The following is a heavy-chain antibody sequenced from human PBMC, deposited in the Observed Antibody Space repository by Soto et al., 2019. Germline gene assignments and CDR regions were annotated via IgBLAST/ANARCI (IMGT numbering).Heavy chain of an antibody. V-gene: IGHV5-51*01. J-gene: IGHJ4*02. CDR3: ARRAYSSSWNYFDY. CDR2: IYPGDSNT. Sequence: PGESLKISCKGSGYSFTSYWIGWVRQMPGKGLEWMGIIYPGDSNTRYSPSLQGQVTISVDKSISTAYLQWSSLKASDTAMYYCARRAYSSSWNYFDYSGQGTLVTVSS. D-gene: IGHD6-13*01. CDR1: GYSFTSYW.